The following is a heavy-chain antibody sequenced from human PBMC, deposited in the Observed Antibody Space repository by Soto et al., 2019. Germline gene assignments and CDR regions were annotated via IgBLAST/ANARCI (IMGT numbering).Heavy chain of an antibody. D-gene: IGHD6-13*01. CDR1: GFSLSTNRKG. CDR2: IYWDDDK. J-gene: IGHJ5*02. Sequence: PRQTLTLTCNFSGFSLSTNRKGVGWIRQPPGKALEWLALIYWDDDKRYSPSLKSRLTITKDTSKNQVVLTMTNMDPVDTATYYCAHMTWPIAAAGTEYQWLAPWGKGTLDPVSS. V-gene: IGHV2-5*02. CDR3: AHMTWPIAAAGTEYQWLAP.